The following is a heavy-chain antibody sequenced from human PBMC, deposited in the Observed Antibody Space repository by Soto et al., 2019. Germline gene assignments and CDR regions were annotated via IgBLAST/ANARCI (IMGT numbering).Heavy chain of an antibody. CDR2: IYPGDSDT. CDR3: ARQNSGADYYYYGMDV. Sequence: GESLKISCKGSGYSFTSYWISWVRQMPGKGLEWMGIIYPGDSDTRYSPSFQGQVTISADKSTSTAYLQWSSLKASDTAMYYCARQNSGADYYYYGMDVWGQGTTVTVSS. D-gene: IGHD3-10*01. J-gene: IGHJ6*02. V-gene: IGHV5-51*01. CDR1: GYSFTSYW.